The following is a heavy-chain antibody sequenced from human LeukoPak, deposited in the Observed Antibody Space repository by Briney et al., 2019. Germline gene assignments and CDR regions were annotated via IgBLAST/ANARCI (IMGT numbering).Heavy chain of an antibody. Sequence: GGSLRLSCTASGFTFGDYAMSWVRQAPGKGLEWVAFIRSEAYGGTTEYAASVKGRFTISRDDSKSIAYLQMNSLKTEDTAVYYCTRDLCSSTSCYAPFDYWGQGTLVTVSS. V-gene: IGHV3-49*04. CDR1: GFTFGDYA. CDR2: IRSEAYGGTT. J-gene: IGHJ4*02. D-gene: IGHD2-2*01. CDR3: TRDLCSSTSCYAPFDY.